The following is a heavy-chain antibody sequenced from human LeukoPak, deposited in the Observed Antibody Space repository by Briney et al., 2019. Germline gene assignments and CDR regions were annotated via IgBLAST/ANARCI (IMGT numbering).Heavy chain of an antibody. CDR2: IYSGGST. Sequence: GGSLRLSCAASGFTVSGNYMSWVRQAPGKGLEWVSVIYSGGSTYNADSENGRFTVSRDNSRNTLFLQMNNLRAEDTALYFCASAREYCGSAECYEYFQHWGQGTLVIVSS. D-gene: IGHD2-21*01. CDR3: ASAREYCGSAECYEYFQH. J-gene: IGHJ1*01. V-gene: IGHV3-53*01. CDR1: GFTVSGNY.